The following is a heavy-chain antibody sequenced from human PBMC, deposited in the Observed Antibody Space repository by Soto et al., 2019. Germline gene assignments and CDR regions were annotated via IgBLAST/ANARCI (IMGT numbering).Heavy chain of an antibody. D-gene: IGHD2-8*02. J-gene: IGHJ4*02. CDR2: TSYDGRNN. CDR1: GIIFSSYG. CDR3: ATDASYHDSTGLYVFDY. V-gene: IGHV3-30*03. Sequence: QVQLVESGGGVVQPGRSLRLSCAVSGIIFSSYGMHWVRQAPGKGLEWVAVTSYDGRNNNYADSVRGRFTISRDNSTSTQYLQMISLRPEDTAVYYCATDASYHDSTGLYVFDYWGQGTPVTVSS.